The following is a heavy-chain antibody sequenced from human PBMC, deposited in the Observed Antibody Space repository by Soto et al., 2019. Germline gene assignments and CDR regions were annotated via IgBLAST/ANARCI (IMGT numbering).Heavy chain of an antibody. CDR2: IYYIGNT. J-gene: IGHJ4*02. CDR1: GGSISTSTYF. Sequence: PSETLSLTCTVSGGSISTSTYFWDWIRQPPGKGLEWIGSIYYIGNTYYNPSLKSRVTMTGDTTTNTAYMELTSLTSADTAVYYCTRRARIGKQLWLPFDSWAQGTLVTVSS. CDR3: TRRARIGKQLWLPFDS. V-gene: IGHV4-39*07. D-gene: IGHD3-22*01.